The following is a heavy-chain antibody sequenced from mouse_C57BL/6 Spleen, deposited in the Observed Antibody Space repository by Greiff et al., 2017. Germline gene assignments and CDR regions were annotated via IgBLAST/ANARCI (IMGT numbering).Heavy chain of an antibody. CDR3: ASPPYYGSSQYYFDY. D-gene: IGHD1-1*01. CDR1: GYTFTGYW. V-gene: IGHV1-9*01. J-gene: IGHJ2*01. Sequence: QVQLQQSGAELMKPGASVKLSCKATGYTFTGYWIEWVKQRPGHGLEWIGEILPGSGSTNYNEKFKGKATFTADTSSNTAYMQRSSLTTEDSAIYYCASPPYYGSSQYYFDYWGQGTTLTVSS. CDR2: ILPGSGST.